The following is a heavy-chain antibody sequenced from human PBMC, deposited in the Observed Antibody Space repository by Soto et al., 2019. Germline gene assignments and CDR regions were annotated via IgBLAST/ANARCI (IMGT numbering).Heavy chain of an antibody. CDR1: GGSISSYY. V-gene: IGHV4-59*01. D-gene: IGHD5-18*01. CDR3: ARDSGYSYGPGSFDY. Sequence: TLSLTCTVSGGSISSYYWSWIRQPPGKGLEWIGYIYYSGSTNYNPSLKSRVTISVDTSKNQFSLKLSSVTAADTAVYYCARDSGYSYGPGSFDYWGQGTLVTVSS. J-gene: IGHJ4*02. CDR2: IYYSGST.